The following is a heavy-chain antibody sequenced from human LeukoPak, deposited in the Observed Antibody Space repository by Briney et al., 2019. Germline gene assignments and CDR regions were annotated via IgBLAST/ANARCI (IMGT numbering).Heavy chain of an antibody. CDR2: ISASGGST. Sequence: GGSLRLSCAATGFTFRSHAMNWVRQAPGKGLEWVSVISASGGSTYYADSVKGRFTISRDNSKNTLYLQINSLRVEDTAIYYCTKFSLRGTYSFDHWGQGTLVIVSS. D-gene: IGHD1-26*01. V-gene: IGHV3-23*01. CDR3: TKFSLRGTYSFDH. CDR1: GFTFRSHA. J-gene: IGHJ4*02.